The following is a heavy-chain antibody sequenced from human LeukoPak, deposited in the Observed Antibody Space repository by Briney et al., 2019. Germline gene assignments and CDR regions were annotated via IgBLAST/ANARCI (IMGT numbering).Heavy chain of an antibody. CDR1: GYIFTSYW. V-gene: IGHV5-51*01. CDR2: IYPSNSDT. CDR3: ARRYTIFGVVTIDY. Sequence: GESLKTSCKGFGYIFTSYWLAWVRQMPGKGLEWMGIIYPSNSDTKYSPSFQGQVTISADKSISTAYLQWSNLKASDTAMYYCARRYTIFGVVTIDYWGQGTLVTVSS. D-gene: IGHD3-3*01. J-gene: IGHJ4*02.